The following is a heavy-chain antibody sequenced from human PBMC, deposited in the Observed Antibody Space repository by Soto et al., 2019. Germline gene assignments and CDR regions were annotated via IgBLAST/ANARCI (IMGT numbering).Heavy chain of an antibody. D-gene: IGHD6-19*01. Sequence: EVQLVESGGDLVQPGGSLRLSCAASGFTVSSNFMSWVRQAPGKGLEWVPVSYIGGTTYDADSVKGRFTISRHNSNNTLYLQMNSLRPEDTAVYYWARGAGYSSGWYDYWGQGTLVTVSS. V-gene: IGHV3-53*04. CDR3: ARGAGYSSGWYDY. J-gene: IGHJ4*02. CDR1: GFTVSSNF. CDR2: SYIGGTT.